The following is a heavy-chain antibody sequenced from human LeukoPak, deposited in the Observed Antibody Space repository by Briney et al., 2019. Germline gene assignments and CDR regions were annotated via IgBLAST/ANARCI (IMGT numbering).Heavy chain of an antibody. CDR2: IYYSGST. D-gene: IGHD6-19*01. J-gene: IGHJ4*02. CDR3: ARVAAVAGGGCFDY. Sequence: PSETLSLTCTVSGGSISSYYWSWIRQPPGKGLEWIGYIYYSGSTNYNPSLKSRVTISVDTSKNQFSLKLSSVTAADTAVYYCARVAAVAGGGCFDYWGQGTLVTVSS. V-gene: IGHV4-59*01. CDR1: GGSISSYY.